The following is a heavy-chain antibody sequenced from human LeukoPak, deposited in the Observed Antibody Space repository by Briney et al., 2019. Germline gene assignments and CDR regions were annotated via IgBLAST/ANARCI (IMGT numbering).Heavy chain of an antibody. CDR3: ARSWELADAFDI. J-gene: IGHJ3*02. V-gene: IGHV1-2*02. CDR1: GYTFTGYY. CDR2: INPNGGGT. Sequence: GASVKVSCKASGYTFTGYYMHWVRQAPGQGLEWTGWINPNGGGTNYAQKFQGRVTMTRDTSISTAYMELSRLRSDDTAVYYCARSWELADAFDIWGQGTMVTVSS. D-gene: IGHD1-26*01.